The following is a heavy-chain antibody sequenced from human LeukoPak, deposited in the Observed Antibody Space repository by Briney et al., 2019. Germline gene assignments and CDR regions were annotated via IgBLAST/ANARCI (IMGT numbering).Heavy chain of an antibody. CDR1: GFTFSTSA. CDR2: IEYNGGAK. Sequence: GGSLRLSCAASGFTFSTSAMSWVRQAPGKGLEWVANIEYNGGAKDYADSVKGRFSISRDNAKNSLYLQLNSLRNEDTALYYCARGAPAAGRVDYWGQGTLVTVSS. CDR3: ARGAPAAGRVDY. V-gene: IGHV3-7*01. D-gene: IGHD6-25*01. J-gene: IGHJ4*02.